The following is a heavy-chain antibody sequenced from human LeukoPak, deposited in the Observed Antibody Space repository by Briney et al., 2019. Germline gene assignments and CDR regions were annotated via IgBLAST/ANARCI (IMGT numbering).Heavy chain of an antibody. CDR1: GGSIGTYY. V-gene: IGHV4-59*08. J-gene: IGHJ6*03. CDR3: ARHIGGGIEDMDV. D-gene: IGHD3-16*02. Sequence: PSETLSLTCTVSGGSIGTYYWSWIRQSPGKGLEWIGYIYVTGTRYNPYLQSRVAISVDRSRNQFFLKMSSVTAADTAVYYCARHIGGGIEDMDVWGKGTKVIVSS. CDR2: IYVTGT.